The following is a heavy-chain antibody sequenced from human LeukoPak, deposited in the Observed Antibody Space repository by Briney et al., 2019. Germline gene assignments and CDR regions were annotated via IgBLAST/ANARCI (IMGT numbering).Heavy chain of an antibody. CDR2: ISWDGGST. CDR1: GFTFDDYA. Sequence: PGRSLRLSCAASGFTFDDYAMHWVRQAPGKGLEWVSLISWDGGSTYYADSVKGRFTISRDNSKSSLYLQMNSLRAEDTALYHCAKDHGDTSYFDYWGQGTLVAVSS. V-gene: IGHV3-43D*03. CDR3: AKDHGDTSYFDY. J-gene: IGHJ4*02. D-gene: IGHD3-10*01.